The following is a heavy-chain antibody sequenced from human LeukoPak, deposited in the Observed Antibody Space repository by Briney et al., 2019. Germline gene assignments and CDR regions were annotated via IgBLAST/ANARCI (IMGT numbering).Heavy chain of an antibody. CDR3: ARDRGRNSFDY. V-gene: IGHV3-7*01. J-gene: IGHJ4*02. CDR1: GFTFSSYW. D-gene: IGHD1-14*01. Sequence: GGSLRLSCAASGFTFSSYWMSWVRQAPGKGLEWVANIKQDGSEKYYVDSVKGRFTISRDNPKNSLYLQLTSLRAEDTALYYCARDRGRNSFDYWGQGTLVSVSS. CDR2: IKQDGSEK.